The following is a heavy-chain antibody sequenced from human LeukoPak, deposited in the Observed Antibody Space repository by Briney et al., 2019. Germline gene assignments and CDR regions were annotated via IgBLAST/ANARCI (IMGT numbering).Heavy chain of an antibody. D-gene: IGHD2-2*02. CDR1: GLIFSNSA. J-gene: IGHJ4*02. V-gene: IGHV3-30*02. CDR3: AKDILPGVGSFDY. CDR2: ISEDGTKK. Sequence: PGGSLRLSCAPSGLIFSNSAIHWVRQSPGKGLEWVAFISEDGTKKFYVDSVKDRFTISRDNSKNTLYLQMTSLRPEDTAVYYCAKDILPGVGSFDYWGQGTLVTVSS.